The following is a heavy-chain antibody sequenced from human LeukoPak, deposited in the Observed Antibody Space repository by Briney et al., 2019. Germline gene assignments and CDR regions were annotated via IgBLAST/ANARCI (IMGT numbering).Heavy chain of an antibody. Sequence: PGGSLRLSCAASGFNFNNAWMNWVRQAPGKGLEWVGRIRSNAYGGATESAAPVTGRFTISRHDSENTMYLQMNSLKIEDTAVYYCTPGSNRDDSSDFDCWGQGTLVTVSS. CDR2: IRSNAYGGAT. D-gene: IGHD3-22*01. CDR3: TPGSNRDDSSDFDC. V-gene: IGHV3-15*07. J-gene: IGHJ4*02. CDR1: GFNFNNAW.